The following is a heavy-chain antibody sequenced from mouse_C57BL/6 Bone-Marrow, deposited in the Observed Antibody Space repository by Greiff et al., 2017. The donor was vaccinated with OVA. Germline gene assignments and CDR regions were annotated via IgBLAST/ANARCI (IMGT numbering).Heavy chain of an antibody. V-gene: IGHV1-5*01. CDR1: GYTFTSYW. Sequence: EVQLQESGTVLARPGASVKMSCKTSGYTFTSYWMHWVKQRPGQGLEWIGAIYPGNSDTSYNQKFKGKAKLTAVTSASTAYMELSSLTNEDSAVYYCTRGDYYSNLYAMDYWGQGTSVTVSS. D-gene: IGHD2-5*01. CDR3: TRGDYYSNLYAMDY. CDR2: IYPGNSDT. J-gene: IGHJ4*01.